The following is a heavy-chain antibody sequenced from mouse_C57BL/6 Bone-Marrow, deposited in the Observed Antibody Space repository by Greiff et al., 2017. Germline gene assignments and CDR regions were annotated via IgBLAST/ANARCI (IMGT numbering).Heavy chain of an antibody. V-gene: IGHV1-81*01. CDR3: SKNRVYDMDY. J-gene: IGHJ4*01. CDR2: IYPRSGNT. CDR1: GYTFTSYG. Sequence: VKLMESGAELARPGASVKLSCKASGYTFTSYGISWVKQRTGQGLEWIGEIYPRSGNTYYNEKFKGKATLTADKSSSTAYMELRSLTSEDSAVXFCSKNRVYDMDYWGQGTSVTVSS.